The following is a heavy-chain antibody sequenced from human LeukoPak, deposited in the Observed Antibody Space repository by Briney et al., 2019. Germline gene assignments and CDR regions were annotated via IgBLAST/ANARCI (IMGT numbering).Heavy chain of an antibody. D-gene: IGHD5-24*01. V-gene: IGHV3-23*01. CDR3: AKDREQRWLHLGAFDM. CDR2: ITGSGGNT. Sequence: GGSLRLSCAASGFTFSSYAMSWVRQAPGKGLEWVSGITGSGGNTYYADSVKGRFTIPRDNSKNRLYLRMNSLRAEDTAVYYCAKDREQRWLHLGAFDMWGQGTMVTVSS. J-gene: IGHJ3*02. CDR1: GFTFSSYA.